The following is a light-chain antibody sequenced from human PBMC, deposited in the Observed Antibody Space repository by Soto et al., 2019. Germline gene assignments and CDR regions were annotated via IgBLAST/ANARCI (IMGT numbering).Light chain of an antibody. CDR2: DAS. CDR1: QSVSSN. CDR3: LHYNKWPRWT. V-gene: IGKV3-15*01. J-gene: IGKJ1*01. Sequence: EIMMTQSPAILSVSPGERATLSCRVSQSVSSNLAWYQQKPGQAPRLLIYDASSRATGIPARFSGSGSGTEFTLTISSLQSEDFAVYYCLHYNKWPRWTFGQGTKVDIK.